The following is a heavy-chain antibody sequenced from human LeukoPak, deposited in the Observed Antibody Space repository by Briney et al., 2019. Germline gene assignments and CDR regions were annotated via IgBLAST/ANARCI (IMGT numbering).Heavy chain of an antibody. D-gene: IGHD3-3*01. J-gene: IGHJ5*02. CDR3: ARGNPVDYDFWSGYENNWFDP. CDR1: GGSISSSSYY. Sequence: PSETLSLTCTVSGGSISSSSYYWGWIRQPPGKGLEWIGSIYYSGSTYYNPSLKSQVTISVDTSKNQFSLKLSSVTAADTAVYYCARGNPVDYDFWSGYENNWFDPWGQGTLVTVSS. CDR2: IYYSGST. V-gene: IGHV4-39*07.